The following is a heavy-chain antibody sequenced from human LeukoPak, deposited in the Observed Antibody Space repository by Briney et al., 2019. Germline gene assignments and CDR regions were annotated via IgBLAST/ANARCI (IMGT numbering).Heavy chain of an antibody. J-gene: IGHJ4*02. CDR1: GFTFNCYA. Sequence: GGSLRLSCAASGFTFNCYAMSWVRQAPGKGLEWVSAISGSGGSTYYADSVRGRITVSRDNAENTLYLQMNSLRAEDAAVYYCATNPSPGTSSRFDHWGQGTLVTVSS. CDR2: ISGSGGST. CDR3: ATNPSPGTSSRFDH. D-gene: IGHD3-10*01. V-gene: IGHV3-23*01.